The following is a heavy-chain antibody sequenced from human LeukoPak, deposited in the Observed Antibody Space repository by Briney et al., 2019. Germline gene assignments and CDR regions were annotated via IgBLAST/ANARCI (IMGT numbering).Heavy chain of an antibody. CDR3: ARDGNIGYCSSTSCYGYFDY. D-gene: IGHD2-2*01. CDR1: GFTFSSYA. V-gene: IGHV3-30*04. Sequence: GRSLRLSCAASGFTFSSYAMHWVRQAPGKGLEWMAVISYDGSNKYYADSVKGRFTISRDNSKNTLYLQMNSLRAEDTAVYYCARDGNIGYCSSTSCYGYFDYWGQGTLVTVSS. CDR2: ISYDGSNK. J-gene: IGHJ4*02.